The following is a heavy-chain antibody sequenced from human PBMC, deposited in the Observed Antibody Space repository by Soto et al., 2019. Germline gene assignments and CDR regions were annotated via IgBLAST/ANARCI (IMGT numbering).Heavy chain of an antibody. CDR1: GYTFTSYY. CDR3: ARNQTPRQYCSGGSCSTDFDY. V-gene: IGHV1-46*01. Sequence: ASVKVSCKASGYTFTSYYMHWVRQAPGQGLEWMGIINPSGGSTSYAQNFQGRVTMTRDTSTSTVYMELSSLRSEDTAVYYCARNQTPRQYCSGGSCSTDFDYWGQGTLVTSPQ. J-gene: IGHJ4*02. CDR2: INPSGGST. D-gene: IGHD2-15*01.